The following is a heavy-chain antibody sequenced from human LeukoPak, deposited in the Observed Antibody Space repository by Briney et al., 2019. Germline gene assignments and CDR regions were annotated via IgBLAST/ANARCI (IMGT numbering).Heavy chain of an antibody. Sequence: GGSLRLSCAASGFTFTTYWMHWVRQAPGKGLVWVSHINSDGSITSYADSVKGRFTISRDNAKNTVYLQMSGLRDDDTALYFCVRGAGGPRNYVLDYWGQGALVSVSS. CDR3: VRGAGGPRNYVLDY. V-gene: IGHV3-74*01. D-gene: IGHD3-10*02. CDR1: GFTFTTYW. J-gene: IGHJ4*02. CDR2: INSDGSIT.